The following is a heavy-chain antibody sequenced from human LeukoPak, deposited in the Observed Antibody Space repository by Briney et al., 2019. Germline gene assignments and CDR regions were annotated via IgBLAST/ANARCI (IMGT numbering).Heavy chain of an antibody. CDR3: ARLWQIDY. V-gene: IGHV3-7*01. CDR2: FKQDGSEK. CDR1: GLTFSSNW. D-gene: IGHD2-21*01. Sequence: GGSLRLSCAASGLTFSSNWMTWVRRAPGKGLGWVANFKQDGSEKYYVDSVKGRFAISRDNAKNSVYLQMNSLRVEDTAVYYCARLWQIDYWGQGTLVTVSS. J-gene: IGHJ4*02.